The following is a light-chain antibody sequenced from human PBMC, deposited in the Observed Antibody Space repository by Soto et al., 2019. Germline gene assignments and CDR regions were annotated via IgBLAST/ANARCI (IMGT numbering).Light chain of an antibody. J-gene: IGKJ2*01. CDR2: GAS. V-gene: IGKV3-20*01. CDR3: HQYDSWPPYT. Sequence: IVLTQSPGTLSLSPGERATLSCRSSQSVSNNYLAWYQQKPGQAPRLLIYGASNRATGIPDRFSGSGSGTDFTLTISRLEPEDYAIYYCHQYDSWPPYTFGQGTKVDIK. CDR1: QSVSNNY.